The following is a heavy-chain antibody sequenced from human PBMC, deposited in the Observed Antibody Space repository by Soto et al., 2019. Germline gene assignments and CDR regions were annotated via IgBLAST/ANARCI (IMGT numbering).Heavy chain of an antibody. CDR3: ARAGPYSSSWYPYYYYGMDV. D-gene: IGHD6-13*01. J-gene: IGHJ6*02. CDR2: ISYDGSNK. Sequence: QVQLVESGGGVVQPGRSLRLSCAASGFTFSSYAMHWVRQAPGKGLEWVAVISYDGSNKYYADSVKGRFTISRDNSKNSLYLQMNSLRAADTAVYYCARAGPYSSSWYPYYYYGMDVWGQGTTVTVFS. V-gene: IGHV3-30-3*01. CDR1: GFTFSSYA.